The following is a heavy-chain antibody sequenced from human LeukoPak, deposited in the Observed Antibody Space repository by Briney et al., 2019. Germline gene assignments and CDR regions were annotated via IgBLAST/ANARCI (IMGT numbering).Heavy chain of an antibody. V-gene: IGHV3-7*01. D-gene: IGHD4-23*01. CDR3: ATGYGRT. Sequence: SXITLTNFWMTWVRQAQGKGREWVANIYRDGREKYYVDSVRGRFSISRDNARNSLFLQMNSLRTEDTAVYYCATGYGRTWGQGTLFTVSS. J-gene: IGHJ4*02. CDR1: XITLTNFW. CDR2: IYRDGREK.